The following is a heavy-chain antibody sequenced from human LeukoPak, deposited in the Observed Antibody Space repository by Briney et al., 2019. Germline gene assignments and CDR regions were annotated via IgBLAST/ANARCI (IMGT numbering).Heavy chain of an antibody. CDR3: ARSGSGYPRYYFDY. Sequence: SETLSLTCAVYGGSFSGYYWSWIRQPPGKGLEWIGEINHSGSTNYNPSLKSRVTISVDTSKNQFSLKLSSVTAADTAVYYCARSGSGYPRYYFDYWGQGTLVTVSS. CDR2: INHSGST. CDR1: GGSFSGYY. V-gene: IGHV4-34*01. D-gene: IGHD5-12*01. J-gene: IGHJ4*02.